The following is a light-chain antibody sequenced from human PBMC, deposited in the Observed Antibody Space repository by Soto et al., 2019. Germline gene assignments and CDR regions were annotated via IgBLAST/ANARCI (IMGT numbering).Light chain of an antibody. Sequence: GDRVTITCRASQNIDTWVAWYQQKPGKAPKLLIYEASTLKSWVPSRFSGSGSETEFTLTISGLQPDDFATYYCQQYNNYPTFGGGTKVEIK. CDR2: EAS. CDR3: QQYNNYPT. J-gene: IGKJ4*01. V-gene: IGKV1-5*03. CDR1: QNIDTW.